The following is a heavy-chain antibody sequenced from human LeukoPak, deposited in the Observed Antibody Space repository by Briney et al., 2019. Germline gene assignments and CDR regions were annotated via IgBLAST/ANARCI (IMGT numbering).Heavy chain of an antibody. Sequence: SQTLSLTCTVPGGSISSGGYYWSWIRQHPGKGLEWIGYIYYSGSTYYNPSLKSRVTISVDTSKNQFSLKLSSVTAADTAVYYCARDSSAGGSWFDPWGQGTLVTVSS. D-gene: IGHD2-15*01. CDR2: IYYSGST. CDR3: ARDSSAGGSWFDP. J-gene: IGHJ5*02. CDR1: GGSISSGGYY. V-gene: IGHV4-31*03.